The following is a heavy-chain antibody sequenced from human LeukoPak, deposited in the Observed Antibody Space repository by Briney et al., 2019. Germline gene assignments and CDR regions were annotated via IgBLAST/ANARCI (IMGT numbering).Heavy chain of an antibody. CDR3: AREGATSGYSSS. CDR1: GFTVSSNY. Sequence: PGGSLRLSYAASGFTVSSNYMSWVREAPGKGLEWVSVIYSGGSTYYADSVKGRFTISRDNSKNTLYLQMNSLRAEDTAVYYCAREGATSGYSSSWGQGTLVTVSS. D-gene: IGHD6-13*01. CDR2: IYSGGST. V-gene: IGHV3-53*01. J-gene: IGHJ4*02.